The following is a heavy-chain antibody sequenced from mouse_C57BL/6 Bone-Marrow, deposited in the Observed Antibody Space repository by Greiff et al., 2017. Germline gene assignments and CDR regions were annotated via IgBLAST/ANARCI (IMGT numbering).Heavy chain of an antibody. CDR2: IDPNSGGT. CDR1: GYTFTSYW. CDR3: ARGIFITTVVAEPYFDY. J-gene: IGHJ2*01. Sequence: VQLQQSGAELVKPGASVKLSCKASGYTFTSYWMHWVKQRPGRGLEWIGRIDPNSGGTKYNEKFKSKATLTVDKPSSTAYMQLSSLTSEDSAVYYCARGIFITTVVAEPYFDYWGQGTTLTVSS. V-gene: IGHV1-72*01. D-gene: IGHD1-1*01.